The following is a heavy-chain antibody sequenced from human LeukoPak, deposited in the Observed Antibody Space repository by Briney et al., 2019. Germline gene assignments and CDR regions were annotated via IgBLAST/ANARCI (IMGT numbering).Heavy chain of an antibody. V-gene: IGHV3-30*02. D-gene: IGHD6-13*01. Sequence: PGGSLRRSCAASGFTFSSHGMHWVRQAPGKGLEWVAFIRYGGSNKYYADSVKGRFTISRDNSKNTVYLQMNSLRAEDTAVYYCAKGSSSWTIDYWGQGTLVTVSS. CDR3: AKGSSSWTIDY. CDR2: IRYGGSNK. J-gene: IGHJ4*02. CDR1: GFTFSSHG.